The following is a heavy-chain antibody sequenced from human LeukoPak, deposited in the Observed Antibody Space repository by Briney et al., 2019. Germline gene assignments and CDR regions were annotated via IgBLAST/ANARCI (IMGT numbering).Heavy chain of an antibody. D-gene: IGHD3-16*01. CDR2: IYHSGST. Sequence: SETLSLTCAVSGGSISSGGYSWSWIRQPPGKGLEWIGYIYHSGSTYYNPSLKSRVTISVDRSKNQFSLKLSSVTAADTAVYYCARHLGEYYYYYMDVWGKGTTVTVSS. CDR3: ARHLGEYYYYYMDV. CDR1: GGSISSGGYS. V-gene: IGHV4-30-2*01. J-gene: IGHJ6*03.